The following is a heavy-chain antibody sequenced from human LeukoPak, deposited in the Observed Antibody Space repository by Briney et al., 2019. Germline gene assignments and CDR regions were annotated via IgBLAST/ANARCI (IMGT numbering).Heavy chain of an antibody. CDR1: GFTFDDYA. CDR2: ISWDGGST. CDR3: ARDSSSTQQLWFVY. J-gene: IGHJ4*02. V-gene: IGHV3-43D*03. Sequence: GGSLRLSCAASGFTFDDYAMHWVRQAPGKGLEWVSLISWDGGSTYYADSVKGRFTISRDNSKNSLYLQMNSLRAEDTAVYYCARDSSSTQQLWFVYWGQGTLVTVSS. D-gene: IGHD5-18*01.